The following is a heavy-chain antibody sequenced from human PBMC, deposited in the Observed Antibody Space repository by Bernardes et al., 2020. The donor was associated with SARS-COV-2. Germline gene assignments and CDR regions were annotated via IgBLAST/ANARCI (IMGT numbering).Heavy chain of an antibody. Sequence: ASVKVSCKASGYTFTSYGISWVRQAPGQGLEWMGWISAYNGNTNYAQKLQGRVTMTTDTSTSTAYMELRSLRSDDTAVYYCASWVYGDYVPGVPGMDVWGQGTTVTVSS. CDR1: GYTFTSYG. CDR2: ISAYNGNT. J-gene: IGHJ6*02. V-gene: IGHV1-18*01. CDR3: ASWVYGDYVPGVPGMDV. D-gene: IGHD4-17*01.